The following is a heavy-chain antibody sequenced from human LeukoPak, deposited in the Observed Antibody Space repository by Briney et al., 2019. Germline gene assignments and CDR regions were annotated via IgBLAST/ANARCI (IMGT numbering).Heavy chain of an antibody. CDR2: ISSSRSYT. J-gene: IGHJ4*02. V-gene: IGHV3-11*05. CDR3: ARDSYSSGWNFDY. D-gene: IGHD6-19*01. Sequence: WGSLRLSCAASGFTFSDYYMSWIRQAPGKGLEWVSYISSSRSYTNYGDSVKGRFTISRDNAQNSLYLQMNSLRVEDTAVYYCARDSYSSGWNFDYWGQGTLVSASS. CDR1: GFTFSDYY.